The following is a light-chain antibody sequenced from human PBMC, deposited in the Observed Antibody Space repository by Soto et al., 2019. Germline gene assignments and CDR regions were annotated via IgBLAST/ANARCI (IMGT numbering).Light chain of an antibody. V-gene: IGKV1-39*01. CDR3: QQSYSTPRT. Sequence: DIQMTQSPSSLSASVGDRVTITCRASQSIRTYLNWYQQKPGKAPKLLIYSASNLESGVPSRFSGSGSETDFTLTISGLQPEDFAGYYCQQSYSTPRTFGQGTKVDIK. CDR1: QSIRTY. J-gene: IGKJ1*01. CDR2: SAS.